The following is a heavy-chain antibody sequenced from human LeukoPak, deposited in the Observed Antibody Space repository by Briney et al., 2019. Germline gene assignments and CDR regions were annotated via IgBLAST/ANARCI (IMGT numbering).Heavy chain of an antibody. CDR3: ARGRYYGSGSYYTNY. D-gene: IGHD3-10*01. Sequence: SETLSLTCAVYGGSFSGYYWSWIRQPPGKGLEWIGEINHSGSTNYNPSLKSRVTISVDTSKNQFSLKLSSVTAVDTAVYYCARGRYYGSGSYYTNYWGQGTLVTVSS. J-gene: IGHJ4*02. CDR2: INHSGST. CDR1: GGSFSGYY. V-gene: IGHV4-34*01.